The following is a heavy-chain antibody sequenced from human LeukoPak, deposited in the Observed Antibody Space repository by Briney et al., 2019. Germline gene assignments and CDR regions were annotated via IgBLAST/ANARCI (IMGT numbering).Heavy chain of an antibody. V-gene: IGHV4-34*01. D-gene: IGHD3-10*01. CDR3: AREKLKLFGSRRIPLNWFDP. CDR2: INHSGST. J-gene: IGHJ5*02. Sequence: PSETLSLTCAVYGGSFSGYYWSWIRQPPGKGLEWIGEINHSGSTNYNPSLKSRVTISVDTSKNRFSLKLSSVTAADTAGYYCAREKLKLFGSRRIPLNWFDPWGQGTLVTVSS. CDR1: GGSFSGYY.